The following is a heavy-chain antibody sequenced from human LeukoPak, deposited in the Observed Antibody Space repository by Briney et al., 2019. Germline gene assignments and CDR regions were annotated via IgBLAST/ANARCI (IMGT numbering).Heavy chain of an antibody. Sequence: PGGSLRLSCVASGFSFSNSWMHWVRQAPGRGLVWVSRIDRDGGSETYADSVKGRFAISRDNAKNTLYPQMNSLRAEDTAVYYCAKTFHDYVWGSLDAFHIWGQGTMVTVSS. CDR1: GFSFSNSW. V-gene: IGHV3-74*01. J-gene: IGHJ3*02. D-gene: IGHD3-16*01. CDR2: IDRDGGSE. CDR3: AKTFHDYVWGSLDAFHI.